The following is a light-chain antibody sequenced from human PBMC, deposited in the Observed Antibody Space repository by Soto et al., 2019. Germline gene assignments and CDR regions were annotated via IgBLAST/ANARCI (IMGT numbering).Light chain of an antibody. Sequence: EIVMTQSPATLSVSPGERATLSCRASQSVSSNLAWYQQKPGQAPRLLIYGASTRATGIPARFSGSGSGTEFTLTISSLQSEDFAVYYCQQYNNWPSPRFTFGPGTKVDIK. V-gene: IGKV3-15*01. CDR2: GAS. CDR1: QSVSSN. J-gene: IGKJ3*01. CDR3: QQYNNWPSPRFT.